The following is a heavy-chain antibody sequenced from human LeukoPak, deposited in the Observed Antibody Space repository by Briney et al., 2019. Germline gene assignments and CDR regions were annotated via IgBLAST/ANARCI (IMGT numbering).Heavy chain of an antibody. D-gene: IGHD3-10*01. CDR1: GFTFSSYA. Sequence: GGSLRLSCAASGFTFSSYAMSWVRQAPGKGLEWVSAISGSGGSTYYADSVKGRFTISRDNSKNTLYLQMNSLRAEDTAVYYCAKDRARGVYYYGSGSTDYWGQGTLVTVSS. CDR2: ISGSGGST. CDR3: AKDRARGVYYYGSGSTDY. J-gene: IGHJ4*02. V-gene: IGHV3-23*01.